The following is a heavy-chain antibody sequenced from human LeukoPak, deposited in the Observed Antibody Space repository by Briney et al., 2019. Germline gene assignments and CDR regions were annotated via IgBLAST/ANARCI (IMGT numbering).Heavy chain of an antibody. CDR2: IIPIFGTA. D-gene: IGHD5-18*01. V-gene: IGHV1-69*13. CDR1: GGTFSIYA. CDR3: ARDPGRGYEDYYYGMDV. Sequence: SVKVSCKASGGTFSIYAISWVRQAPGQGLEWMGGIIPIFGTANYAQKFQGRVTITADESTSTAYMELSSLRSEDTAVYYCARDPGRGYEDYYYGMDVWGQGTTVTVSS. J-gene: IGHJ6*02.